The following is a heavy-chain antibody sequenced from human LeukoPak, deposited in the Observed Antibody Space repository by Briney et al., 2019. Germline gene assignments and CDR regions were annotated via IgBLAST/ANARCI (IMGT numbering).Heavy chain of an antibody. Sequence: GASVKVSCQASGGTFSSYAISWVRQAPGQGLEWMGGIIPIFGTANYAQKFQGRVTITTDGSTSTAYMELSSLRSEDTAVYYCARSPDSSSWYPYLDAFDIWGQGTMVTVSS. CDR2: IIPIFGTA. J-gene: IGHJ3*02. CDR3: ARSPDSSSWYPYLDAFDI. V-gene: IGHV1-69*05. CDR1: GGTFSSYA. D-gene: IGHD6-13*01.